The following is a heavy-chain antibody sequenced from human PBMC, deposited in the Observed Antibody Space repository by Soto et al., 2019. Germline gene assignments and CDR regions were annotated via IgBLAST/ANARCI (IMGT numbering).Heavy chain of an antibody. Sequence: ASVKVSCKVSGYTLTELSMHWVRQAPGKGLEWMGGFDPEDGETIYAQKFQGRVTMTEDTSTDTAYMELSSLRSEDTAVYYCATGPAARYGFDYWGQGTLVTVSS. CDR2: FDPEDGET. V-gene: IGHV1-24*01. CDR1: GYTLTELS. D-gene: IGHD6-6*01. CDR3: ATGPAARYGFDY. J-gene: IGHJ4*02.